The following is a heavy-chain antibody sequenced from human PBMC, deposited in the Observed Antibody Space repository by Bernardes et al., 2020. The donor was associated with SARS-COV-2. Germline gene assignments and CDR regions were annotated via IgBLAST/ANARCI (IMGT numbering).Heavy chain of an antibody. D-gene: IGHD3-16*01. CDR1: GLTVSSNY. CDR3: AREGAQYDAFDI. J-gene: IGHJ3*02. V-gene: IGHV3-53*01. Sequence: GGPRLSCAASGLTVSSNYMTWVRQAPGKGLESVSVIYSGASTYYADSVKGRFTISRDNSKNTLYLQMNSLRAEDTAVYYCAREGAQYDAFDIWGQGTMVTVSS. CDR2: IYSGAST.